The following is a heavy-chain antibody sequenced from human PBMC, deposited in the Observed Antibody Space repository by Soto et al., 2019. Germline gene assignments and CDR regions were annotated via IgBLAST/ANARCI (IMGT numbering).Heavy chain of an antibody. V-gene: IGHV1-8*01. D-gene: IGHD3-22*01. CDR1: GNTFASYD. CDR2: MNPNSGNT. Sequence: ASVKVSCKASGNTFASYDINWVRQATGQGLEWMGWMNPNSGNTGYAQKFQGRVTMTRNTSISTAYMELSSLRSEDTAVYYCARNYYDSKGDGMDVWGQGTTVTVSS. J-gene: IGHJ6*02. CDR3: ARNYYDSKGDGMDV.